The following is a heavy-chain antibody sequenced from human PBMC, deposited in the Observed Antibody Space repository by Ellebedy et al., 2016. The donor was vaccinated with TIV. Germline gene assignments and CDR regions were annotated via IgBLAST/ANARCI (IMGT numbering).Heavy chain of an antibody. V-gene: IGHV3-21*01. CDR3: ARAETGYCSSTSCYLDLDY. Sequence: GESLKISXAASGFTFSMFAMNWVRQAPGKGLEWVSSISDSSSYIYYADSVMGRFTISRDNAKTSLYLQMNSLRAEDTAVYYCARAETGYCSSTSCYLDLDYWGRGTLVTVSS. J-gene: IGHJ4*02. CDR2: ISDSSSYI. CDR1: GFTFSMFA. D-gene: IGHD2-2*01.